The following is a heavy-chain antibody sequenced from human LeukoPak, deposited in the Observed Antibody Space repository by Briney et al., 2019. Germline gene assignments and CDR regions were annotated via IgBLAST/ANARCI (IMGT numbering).Heavy chain of an antibody. Sequence: PSETLSLTCTVSGYSITSGYDWGWIRQPPGKGLEWIGTIYHSGSTYYNPSLKSRVTISVDTSKNHFSLKLSSVTAADTAVFYCARVDNWNLGYFDYWGQGTLVTVSS. CDR1: GYSITSGYD. CDR3: ARVDNWNLGYFDY. CDR2: IYHSGST. J-gene: IGHJ4*02. D-gene: IGHD1-1*01. V-gene: IGHV4-38-2*02.